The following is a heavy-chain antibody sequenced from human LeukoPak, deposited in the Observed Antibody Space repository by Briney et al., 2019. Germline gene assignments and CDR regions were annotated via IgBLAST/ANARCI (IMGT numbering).Heavy chain of an antibody. CDR3: ARDPPQTTVTPTVTGY. D-gene: IGHD4-17*01. CDR1: GFSFSTYG. V-gene: IGHV3-30*03. J-gene: IGHJ4*02. CDR2: ISYNGDNK. Sequence: GGSLRLSCVASGFSFSTYGLHWVRQAPGKGLEWVAVISYNGDNKHYAESVKGRFTISRDNSKNTLDLQMNSLSPEGTAVYHCARDPPQTTVTPTVTGYWGQGTLVTVSS.